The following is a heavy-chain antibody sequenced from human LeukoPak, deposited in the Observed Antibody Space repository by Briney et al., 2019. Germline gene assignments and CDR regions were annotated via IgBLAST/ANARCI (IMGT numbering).Heavy chain of an antibody. Sequence: SETLSLTCTVSGGSISSYYWSWIRQPPGKGLEWIGYIYYSGSTNYNPSLKSRVTISVDTSKNQFSLKLSSVTAADTAVYYCARHPGTNWFDPWGQGVLVTVSS. CDR3: ARHPGTNWFDP. V-gene: IGHV4-59*08. CDR1: GGSISSYY. J-gene: IGHJ5*02. CDR2: IYYSGST. D-gene: IGHD1-1*01.